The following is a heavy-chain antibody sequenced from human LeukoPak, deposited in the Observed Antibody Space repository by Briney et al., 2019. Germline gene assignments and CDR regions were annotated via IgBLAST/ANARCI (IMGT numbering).Heavy chain of an antibody. CDR3: ARDRGDFWSGYNWFDP. D-gene: IGHD3-3*01. V-gene: IGHV4-4*07. CDR1: GGSISSYY. Sequence: SETLSLTCTVSGGSISSYYWSWIRQPAGKGLEWIGRIYTSGSTNYNPSLKSRVTMSVDTSKSQFSLKLSSVTAADTAVYYCARDRGDFWSGYNWFDPWGQGTLVTVSS. CDR2: IYTSGST. J-gene: IGHJ5*02.